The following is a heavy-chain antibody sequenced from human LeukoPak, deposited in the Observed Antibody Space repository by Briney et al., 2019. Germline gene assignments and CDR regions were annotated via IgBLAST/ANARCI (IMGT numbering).Heavy chain of an antibody. CDR2: IRYDGSDK. D-gene: IGHD2-2*01. Sequence: GGSLRLSCAAYGFAFSSYGMHWVRQAPGKGLEWVAFIRYDGSDKYYAVSVKGRFTISRDNSKNTLYLQMNSLRAEDTAVYYCAKDSACSSTSCYPSDYYYYYMDVWGKGTTVTISS. V-gene: IGHV3-30*02. J-gene: IGHJ6*03. CDR3: AKDSACSSTSCYPSDYYYYYMDV. CDR1: GFAFSSYG.